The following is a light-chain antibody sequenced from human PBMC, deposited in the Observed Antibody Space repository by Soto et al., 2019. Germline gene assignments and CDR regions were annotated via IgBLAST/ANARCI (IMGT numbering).Light chain of an antibody. J-gene: IGKJ2*01. V-gene: IGKV1-39*01. CDR3: QQTYSTPYT. CDR2: TSG. Sequence: IHMTQSPSSLSASVGDRITVTCRASHRITTYVNWYQLKPGEAPKLLISTSGTLQRGVPSRFSGSGSGTDFTLTISGLQPADFATYFCQQTYSTPYTFGQGTRLEIK. CDR1: HRITTY.